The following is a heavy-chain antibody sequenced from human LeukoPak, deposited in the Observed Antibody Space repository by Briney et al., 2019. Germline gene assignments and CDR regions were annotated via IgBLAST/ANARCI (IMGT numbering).Heavy chain of an antibody. CDR1: GFTFSSYG. J-gene: IGHJ3*02. CDR2: ISYDGSNK. D-gene: IGHD2-21*01. Sequence: PGGSLRLSCAASGFTFSSYGMHWVRQAPGKGLEWVAVISYDGSNKYYADSVKGRFTISRDNSKNTLYLQMNSLRSEDTAVYYCAPWVAYCGGDCYPPRAFDIWGQGTMVTVSS. CDR3: APWVAYCGGDCYPPRAFDI. V-gene: IGHV3-30*03.